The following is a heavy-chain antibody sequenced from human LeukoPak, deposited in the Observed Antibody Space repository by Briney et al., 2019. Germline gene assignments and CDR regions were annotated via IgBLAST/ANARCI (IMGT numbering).Heavy chain of an antibody. V-gene: IGHV3-72*01. Sequence: PGGSLRLSCSALGLTFSDHYMDWVRQAPAKGLEWVGRIRNKANSYTTEYAASVKGRFTISRDNSKNSLFLQMNSLKTEDTAVYYCATNVDSSADWGQGTLVTVSS. CDR1: GLTFSDHY. J-gene: IGHJ4*02. D-gene: IGHD6-6*01. CDR2: IRNKANSYTT. CDR3: ATNVDSSAD.